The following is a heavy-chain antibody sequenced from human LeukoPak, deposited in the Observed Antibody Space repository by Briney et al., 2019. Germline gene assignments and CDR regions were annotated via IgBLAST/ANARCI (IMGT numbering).Heavy chain of an antibody. J-gene: IGHJ4*02. CDR2: ISYDETNK. CDR1: EFTFSSYA. D-gene: IGHD3-16*01. V-gene: IGHV3-30-3*01. CDR3: AREPGVDSQEEMDSRLVDY. Sequence: PGGSLRLSSTASEFTFSSYAMHWVRQAPGTGLERVAVISYDETNKYYADSVKGRFTSSSYNSKNTLYLKMNCQPDEDTTVYYCAREPGVDSQEEMDSRLVDYWGQETLVTVSS.